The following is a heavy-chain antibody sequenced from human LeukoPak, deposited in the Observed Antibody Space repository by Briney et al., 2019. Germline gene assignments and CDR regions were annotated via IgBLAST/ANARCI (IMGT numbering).Heavy chain of an antibody. V-gene: IGHV4-39*07. J-gene: IGHJ4*02. D-gene: IGHD3-9*01. CDR1: GGSISSSSYY. CDR2: IYYSEST. Sequence: PSETLSLTCTVSGGSISSSSYYWGWIRQPPGKGLEWIGSIYYSESTYYNPSLKSRVTISVDTSKNQFSLKLRSVTAADTAVYYCAINILLGVTGYYLDYWGQGTLVTVSS. CDR3: AINILLGVTGYYLDY.